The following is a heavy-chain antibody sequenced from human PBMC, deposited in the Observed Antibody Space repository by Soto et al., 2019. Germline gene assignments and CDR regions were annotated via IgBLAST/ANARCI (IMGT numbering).Heavy chain of an antibody. Sequence: ASVTVSDRASGYTFTSSYMHWVRQAPGQGLEWMGIINPSGGSTSYAQKFQGRVTMTRDTSTSTVYMELSSLRSEDTAVYYCARALRALGAFDIWGQGTMVTVS. J-gene: IGHJ3*02. V-gene: IGHV1-46*01. CDR1: GYTFTSSY. CDR3: ARALRALGAFDI. CDR2: INPSGGST. D-gene: IGHD1-26*01.